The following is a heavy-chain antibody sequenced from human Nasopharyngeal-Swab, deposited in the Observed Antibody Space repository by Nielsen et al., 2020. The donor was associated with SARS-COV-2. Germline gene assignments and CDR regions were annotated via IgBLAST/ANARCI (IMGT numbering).Heavy chain of an antibody. CDR3: ARDPGGGMDV. CDR2: ISYDGSNK. Sequence: GESLKISCAASGFTFSSYAMHWVRQAPGKGLEWVAVISYDGSNKYYADSVKGRFTISRDNSKNTLYLQMNSLRAEDTAVYYCARDPGGGMDVWGQGTTVIVSS. V-gene: IGHV3-30-3*01. J-gene: IGHJ6*02. CDR1: GFTFSSYA.